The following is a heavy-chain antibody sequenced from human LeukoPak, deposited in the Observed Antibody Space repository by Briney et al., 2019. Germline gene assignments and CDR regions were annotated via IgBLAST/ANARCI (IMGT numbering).Heavy chain of an antibody. V-gene: IGHV3-23*01. Sequence: PGGSLRLSCAASGFTFSSYAMSWVRQAPGRGLEWDSVISGSGGRTYYADSVKGRFTISRDNSKNTLYLQMNSLRAEDTAVYNCAKVGLWSWFDYWGQGTLVTVSS. D-gene: IGHD4/OR15-4a*01. CDR3: AKVGLWSWFDY. CDR1: GFTFSSYA. J-gene: IGHJ4*02. CDR2: ISGSGGRT.